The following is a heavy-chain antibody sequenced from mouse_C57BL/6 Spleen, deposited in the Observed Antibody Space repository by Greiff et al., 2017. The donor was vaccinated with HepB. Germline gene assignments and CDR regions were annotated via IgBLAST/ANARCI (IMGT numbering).Heavy chain of an antibody. V-gene: IGHV1-61*01. CDR1: GYTLTSYW. J-gene: IGHJ3*01. CDR2: IFPSDSET. D-gene: IGHD2-4*01. Sequence: VQLQQSGAELVRPGSSVKLSCKASGYTLTSYWMDWVKQRPGLGLEWIGNIFPSDSETHYNQKFQDKATLTIYKASSTAYMQLSSLRSEDAAVYYCERPIYYDYDDGFAYWGQGTLVTVSA. CDR3: ERPIYYDYDDGFAY.